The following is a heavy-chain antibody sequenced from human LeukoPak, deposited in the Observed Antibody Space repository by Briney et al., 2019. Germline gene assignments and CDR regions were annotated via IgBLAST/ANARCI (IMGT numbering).Heavy chain of an antibody. J-gene: IGHJ4*02. CDR2: IIPIFGTA. Sequence: SVKVSCKASGGTFSSFIISWVRQAPGQGLEWMGGIIPIFGTANYAQKFQGRVTITTDESTSTAYMELSSLRSEDTAVYYCALRKSLEWLSYFDYWGQGTLVTVSS. CDR1: GGTFSSFI. D-gene: IGHD3-3*01. V-gene: IGHV1-69*05. CDR3: ALRKSLEWLSYFDY.